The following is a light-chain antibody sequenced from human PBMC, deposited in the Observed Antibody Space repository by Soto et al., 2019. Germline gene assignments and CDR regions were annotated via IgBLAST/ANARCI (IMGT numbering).Light chain of an antibody. J-gene: IGLJ1*01. Sequence: QSVLTQPASVSGSLGQSITISCTATSSDVGSFNYVSWYQHHPGKAPKLMIYEVTSRPSGVSNRFSGSKSGNTASLTISGLQAKDEADYYCVSYATSTTLYVFGSGTKVTVL. CDR2: EVT. CDR3: VSYATSTTLYV. V-gene: IGLV2-14*01. CDR1: SSDVGSFNY.